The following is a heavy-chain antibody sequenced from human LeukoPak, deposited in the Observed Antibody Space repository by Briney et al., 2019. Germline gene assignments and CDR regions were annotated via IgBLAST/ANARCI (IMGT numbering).Heavy chain of an antibody. CDR3: AKDLDYHLFYYFDY. D-gene: IGHD3-9*01. CDR2: INWNGGST. CDR1: GFTFDDYG. J-gene: IGHJ4*02. Sequence: GGSLRLSCAASGFTFDDYGMSWVRQAPGKGLEWVSGINWNGGSTGYADSVKGRFTISRDNSKNTLYLQMNSLRAEDTAVYYCAKDLDYHLFYYFDYWGQGTLVTVSS. V-gene: IGHV3-20*04.